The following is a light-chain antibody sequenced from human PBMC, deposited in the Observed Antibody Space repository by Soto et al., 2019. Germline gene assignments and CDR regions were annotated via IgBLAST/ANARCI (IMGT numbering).Light chain of an antibody. Sequence: QSVLAQPASVSGSPGQSITISCTGTSSDVGNYNYVSWYQHHPGKAPKVMIYEVRNRPSGVSNRFSGSKSGNTASLTISGLQAEDEADYYCSSYSPTKTRVFGTGTKVTVL. CDR2: EVR. J-gene: IGLJ1*01. CDR3: SSYSPTKTRV. V-gene: IGLV2-14*01. CDR1: SSDVGNYNY.